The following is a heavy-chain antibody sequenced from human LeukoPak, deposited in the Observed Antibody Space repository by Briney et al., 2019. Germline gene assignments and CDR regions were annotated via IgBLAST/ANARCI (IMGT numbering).Heavy chain of an antibody. CDR1: GFTFSSYG. CDR2: ISYDGSNE. Sequence: GRSLRLSCAASGFTFSSYGMHWVRQAPGKGLEWVALISYDGSNEYYADSVKGRFTISRDNAKNTLYLQMNSLRAEDTAVYYCGRELDWLPTLDYWGQGTLVTVSS. J-gene: IGHJ4*02. V-gene: IGHV3-30*03. D-gene: IGHD3-9*01. CDR3: GRELDWLPTLDY.